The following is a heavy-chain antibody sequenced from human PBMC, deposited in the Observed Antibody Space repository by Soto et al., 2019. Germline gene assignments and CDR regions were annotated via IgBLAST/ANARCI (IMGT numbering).Heavy chain of an antibody. J-gene: IGHJ4*02. CDR1: GFTFSSYA. CDR3: AKELLGYDFWSGYYYFDY. Sequence: GGSLRLSCAASGFTFSSYAMSWVRQAPGKGLEWVSAISGSGGSTYYADSVKGRFTISRDNSKNTLYLQMNSLRAEDTAVYYCAKELLGYDFWSGYYYFDYWGQGTLVTVSS. D-gene: IGHD3-3*01. CDR2: ISGSGGST. V-gene: IGHV3-23*01.